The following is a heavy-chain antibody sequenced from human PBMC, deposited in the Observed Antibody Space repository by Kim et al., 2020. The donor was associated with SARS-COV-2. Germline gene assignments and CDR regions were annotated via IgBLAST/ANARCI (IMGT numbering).Heavy chain of an antibody. CDR2: EDGET. V-gene: IGHV1-24*01. CDR3: ATGRGDY. Sequence: EDGETIYAQKFQGRVTMTEDTSTDTAYMELGSLGSEDTAVYYCATGRGDYWGQGTLVTVSS. J-gene: IGHJ4*02. D-gene: IGHD3-10*01.